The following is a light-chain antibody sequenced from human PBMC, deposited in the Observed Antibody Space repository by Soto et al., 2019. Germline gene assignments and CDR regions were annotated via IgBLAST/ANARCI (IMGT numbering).Light chain of an antibody. J-gene: IGKJ1*01. CDR2: EAS. V-gene: IGKV3-20*01. Sequence: EIVFTKSPGTVSLSPGERAPLSCRASQSVSSSSLAWYQQNPGQAPRLLIYEASSRATGIPDRFSGSGSGTDFTRTISRLEPEDFAVYYCQQYRTFGQGTKVDI. CDR3: QQYRT. CDR1: QSVSSSS.